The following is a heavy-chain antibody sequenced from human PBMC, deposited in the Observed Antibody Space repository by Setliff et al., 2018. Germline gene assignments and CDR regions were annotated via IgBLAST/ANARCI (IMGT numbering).Heavy chain of an antibody. CDR1: GYTFSNYG. Sequence: ASVKVSCKASGYTFSNYGVTWVRQAPGQGLQWMGRIIPVSGVANYAQKFRGRVTFSADISTGTVFMDLSSLDSEDTAVYYCARVNRGGYHSIYWSFDLWGRGTLVTVSS. J-gene: IGHJ2*01. D-gene: IGHD1-26*01. CDR3: ARVNRGGYHSIYWSFDL. CDR2: IIPVSGVA. V-gene: IGHV1-69*04.